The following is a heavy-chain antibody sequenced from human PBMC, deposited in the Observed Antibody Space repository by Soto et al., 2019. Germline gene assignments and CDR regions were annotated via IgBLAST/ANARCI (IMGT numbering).Heavy chain of an antibody. J-gene: IGHJ5*02. V-gene: IGHV1-18*01. CDR2: ISLYSDGT. Sequence: ASEKVSCKTSGYTFSNYGITWVRQAPGQPLEWLGWISLYSDGTNYAQKFQGRVSMTTDTSTTTAYMELRSPRSDDTAVYYCARVVPGAEAWFGPWGQGTLVTVSS. CDR3: ARVVPGAEAWFGP. CDR1: GYTFSNYG. D-gene: IGHD2-2*01.